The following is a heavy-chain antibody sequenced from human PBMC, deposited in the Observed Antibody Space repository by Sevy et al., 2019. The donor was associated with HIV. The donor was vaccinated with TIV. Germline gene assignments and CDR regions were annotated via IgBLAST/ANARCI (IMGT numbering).Heavy chain of an antibody. Sequence: GVLRLSCAASGFTFSRYWMTWVRQAPGKGLEWVANIKEDGSEKYYVDSVKGRFTISRDNAKNSLYLQMNSLRAEDTAVYYCGRVPSYYGSGEVDSWGQGTLVTVSS. D-gene: IGHD3-10*01. J-gene: IGHJ4*02. CDR3: GRVPSYYGSGEVDS. CDR1: GFTFSRYW. CDR2: IKEDGSEK. V-gene: IGHV3-7*01.